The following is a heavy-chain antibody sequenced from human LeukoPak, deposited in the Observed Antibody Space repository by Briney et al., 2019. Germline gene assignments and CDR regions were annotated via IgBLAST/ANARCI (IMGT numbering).Heavy chain of an antibody. V-gene: IGHV3-66*01. Sequence: GGSLRLSCAASGFPVSDNYMCWVRQAPGKGLEWVSIIYSDGTTYYADSVKGRFTISRDNAKNSLFLQMNSLRAEDTAVYYCARDSPNDGILWWSIDYWGQGTLVTVSS. J-gene: IGHJ4*02. CDR3: ARDSPNDGILWWSIDY. CDR2: IYSDGTT. CDR1: GFPVSDNY. D-gene: IGHD2-21*01.